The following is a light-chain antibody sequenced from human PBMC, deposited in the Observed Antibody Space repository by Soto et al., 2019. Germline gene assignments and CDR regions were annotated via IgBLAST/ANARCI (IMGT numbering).Light chain of an antibody. Sequence: QTVVTQEPSLTVSPRGTVTPTCASSTGAVTSGYYPNWFQQKPGQAPGALIYSTSNKHSWTPARFSGSLLGGKAALTLSGVQPEDEAEYYCLLYYGGAVVFGGGTKLTVL. CDR3: LLYYGGAVV. J-gene: IGLJ2*01. V-gene: IGLV7-43*01. CDR2: STS. CDR1: TGAVTSGYY.